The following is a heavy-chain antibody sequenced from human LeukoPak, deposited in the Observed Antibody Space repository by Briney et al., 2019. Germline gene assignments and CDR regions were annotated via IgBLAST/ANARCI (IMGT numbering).Heavy chain of an antibody. J-gene: IGHJ4*02. CDR1: GDSISRDY. Sequence: PSETLSLTCTVSGDSISRDYWNWIRQPPGKGLEWIGYINYSGSTNYNPSLKSRVAISKDTSKNQFSLNLSTVTAADTAVYYCARHWGSTGAIDYWGQGTLVTVSS. CDR3: ARHWGSTGAIDY. D-gene: IGHD1-26*01. CDR2: INYSGST. V-gene: IGHV4-59*08.